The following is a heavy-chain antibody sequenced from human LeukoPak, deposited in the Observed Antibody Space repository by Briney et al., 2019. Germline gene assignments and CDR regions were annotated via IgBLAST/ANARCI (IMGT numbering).Heavy chain of an antibody. CDR2: IYYSGST. J-gene: IGHJ4*02. Sequence: PSQTLSLTCTVSGGSISSGGYYWSWIRQPPGKGLEWIGYIYYSGSTYYNPSLKSRVTISVDTSKNQFSLKLSSVTAADTAVYYGANGGARVETALFTPINYGGQGALVTASS. CDR3: ANGGARVETALFTPINY. CDR1: GGSISSGGYY. D-gene: IGHD5-18*01. V-gene: IGHV4-31*03.